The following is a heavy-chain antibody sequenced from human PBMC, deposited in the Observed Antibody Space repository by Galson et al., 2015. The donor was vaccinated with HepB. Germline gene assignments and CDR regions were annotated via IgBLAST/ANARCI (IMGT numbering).Heavy chain of an antibody. CDR2: INPNSGGT. CDR3: ARGSSGYNYSGNDY. J-gene: IGHJ4*02. D-gene: IGHD5-24*01. V-gene: IGHV1-2*06. CDR1: GYTFTGYY. Sequence: SVKVSCKASGYTFTGYYMHWVRQAPGQGLEWMGRINPNSGGTNYAQKFQGRVTMTRDTSISTAYMELSRLRSDDTAVYYCARGSSGYNYSGNDYWGQGTLVTVSS.